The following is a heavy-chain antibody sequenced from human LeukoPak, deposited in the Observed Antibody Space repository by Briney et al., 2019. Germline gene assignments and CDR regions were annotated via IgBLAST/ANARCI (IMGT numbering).Heavy chain of an antibody. V-gene: IGHV3-7*01. CDR2: IKQDGTEK. Sequence: GGSLRLSCAASGFTFSTYWMSWVRQAPGKGLEWVANIKQDGTEKNYVDSVKGRFTISRDNAKNSLYLQMNSLRAEDTVVYYCARGGYTYGRFGSWGQGTLVTVSS. CDR3: ARGGYTYGRFGS. D-gene: IGHD5-18*01. J-gene: IGHJ5*02. CDR1: GFTFSTYW.